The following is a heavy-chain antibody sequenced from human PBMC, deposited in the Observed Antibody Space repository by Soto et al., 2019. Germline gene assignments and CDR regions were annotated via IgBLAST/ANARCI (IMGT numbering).Heavy chain of an antibody. CDR3: AKRGLLHDAFDI. J-gene: IGHJ3*02. CDR2: ISGSDGST. V-gene: IGHV3-23*01. Sequence: GGSLRLSCAASGFTFSSYAMSWVRQAPGKGLEWVSAISGSDGSTYYADSVKGRFTISRDNSKNTLYLQMNSLRAEDTAVYYCAKRGLLHDAFDIWGQGTMVTVSS. D-gene: IGHD2-21*01. CDR1: GFTFSSYA.